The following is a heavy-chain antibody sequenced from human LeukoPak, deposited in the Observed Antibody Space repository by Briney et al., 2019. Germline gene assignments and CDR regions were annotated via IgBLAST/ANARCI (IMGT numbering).Heavy chain of an antibody. CDR2: INPNSGDT. D-gene: IGHD2-15*01. Sequence: ASVKVSCKASGYTFTSYYMHWVRQAPGQGLEWMGWINPNSGDTNYAQKFQGRVTMTRDTSISTAYMELSRLRSDDTAVYYCARGEEVVVAATPYNWFDPWGQGTLVTVSS. CDR3: ARGEEVVVAATPYNWFDP. V-gene: IGHV1-2*02. J-gene: IGHJ5*02. CDR1: GYTFTSYY.